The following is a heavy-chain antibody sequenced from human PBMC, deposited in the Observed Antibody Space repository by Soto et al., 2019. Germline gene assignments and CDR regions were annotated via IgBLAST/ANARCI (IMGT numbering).Heavy chain of an antibody. V-gene: IGHV3-48*03. Sequence: PGGSLRLSCAASGFTFSSYEMTWVRQAPGKGLEWVSYISSSGSTIYYADSVKGRFTISRDNAKNSLYLQMNSLRAEDTAVYYCARDQAYYYDSSGYYAHYGMDVWGQGTTVTVSS. CDR2: ISSSGSTI. CDR3: ARDQAYYYDSSGYYAHYGMDV. CDR1: GFTFSSYE. D-gene: IGHD3-22*01. J-gene: IGHJ6*02.